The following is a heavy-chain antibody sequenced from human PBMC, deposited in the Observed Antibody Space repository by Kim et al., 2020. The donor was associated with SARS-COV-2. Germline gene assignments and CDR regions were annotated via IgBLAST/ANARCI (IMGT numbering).Heavy chain of an antibody. D-gene: IGHD2-8*02. CDR1: GITFDLWA. CDR2: FSLDSVRV. V-gene: IGHV3-9*01. J-gene: IGHJ6*02. CDR3: TKDLNSGGTDV. Sequence: GRSLRLSCEVSGITFDLWAMHWVRQVPGKGLEWVGGFSLDSVRVDYAASVKGRLIISRDNAKKSPYLQPNSLSGEDTALYYCTKDLNSGGTDVWGQWTT.